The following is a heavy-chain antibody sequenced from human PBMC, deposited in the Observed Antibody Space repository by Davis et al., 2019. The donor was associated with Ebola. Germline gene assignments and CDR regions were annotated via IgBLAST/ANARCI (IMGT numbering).Heavy chain of an antibody. CDR3: ARFSRGNPIDD. CDR2: IGTAGDT. J-gene: IGHJ4*02. Sequence: GESLKISCAASGFTFSSYDMHWVRQATGKGLEWVSAIGTAGDTYYPGSVKGRFTISRENAKNSLYLQMNSLRAGDTAVYYCARFSRGNPIDDWGQGTLVTVSS. CDR1: GFTFSSYD. V-gene: IGHV3-13*01.